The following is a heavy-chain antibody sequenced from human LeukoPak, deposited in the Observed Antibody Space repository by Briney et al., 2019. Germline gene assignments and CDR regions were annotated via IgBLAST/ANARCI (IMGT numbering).Heavy chain of an antibody. J-gene: IGHJ5*02. D-gene: IGHD6-13*01. Sequence: SQTLSLTCALSGDSVSSNSAAWNWIRQSPSRGLEWLGRTYYRSKWYNDYAVSVKSRITINPDTSKNQFSLQLNSVTPEDTAVYYCARGRVSSWYLAEFDPWGQGTLVTVSS. CDR2: TYYRSKWYN. CDR1: GDSVSSNSAA. V-gene: IGHV6-1*01. CDR3: ARGRVSSWYLAEFDP.